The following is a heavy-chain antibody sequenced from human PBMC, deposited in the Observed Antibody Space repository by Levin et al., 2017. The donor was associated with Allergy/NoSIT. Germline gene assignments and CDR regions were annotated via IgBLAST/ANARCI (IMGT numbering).Heavy chain of an antibody. D-gene: IGHD3-3*01. CDR1: GDSMKTYS. CDR3: ARLLRGPWHFDL. Sequence: ETLSLTCTVSGDSMKTYSWSWIRQPPGKGLEWIGYAQSSGTTNYNPSLKSRVTISVDTSKTHFSLKLSSVTAADTAVYYCARLLRGPWHFDLWGRGTLVAVSS. J-gene: IGHJ2*01. CDR2: AQSSGTT. V-gene: IGHV4-59*08.